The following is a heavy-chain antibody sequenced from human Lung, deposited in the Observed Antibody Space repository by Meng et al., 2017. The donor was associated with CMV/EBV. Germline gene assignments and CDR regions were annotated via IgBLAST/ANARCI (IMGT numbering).Heavy chain of an antibody. CDR3: ARGSEVSYYDFWSGYAYPPLHYYYGMDV. CDR2: ISSSSSYI. Sequence: GGSLRLSCAASGFTFSSYSMNWVRQAPGKGLEWVSSISSSSSYIYYADSVKGRFTISRDNAKNSLYLQMNSLRAEDTAVYYCARGSEVSYYDFWSGYAYPPLHYYYGMDVWGQGTTVTVSS. CDR1: GFTFSSYS. D-gene: IGHD3-3*01. V-gene: IGHV3-21*01. J-gene: IGHJ6*02.